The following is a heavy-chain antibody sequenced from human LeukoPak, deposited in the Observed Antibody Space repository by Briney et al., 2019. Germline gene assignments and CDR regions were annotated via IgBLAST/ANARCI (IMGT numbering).Heavy chain of an antibody. V-gene: IGHV3-23*01. CDR3: VKDQAYYYDSSDYYC. J-gene: IGHJ4*02. CDR2: ISGSGGST. CDR1: GFTFSSYA. D-gene: IGHD3-22*01. Sequence: GGSLRLSCAASGFTFSSYAMSWVRQAPGKGLKWVSSISGSGGSTHYADSVKGRFTISRDNSKNTLYLQMNSLRAEDTAVYYCVKDQAYYYDSSDYYCWGQGTLVTVSS.